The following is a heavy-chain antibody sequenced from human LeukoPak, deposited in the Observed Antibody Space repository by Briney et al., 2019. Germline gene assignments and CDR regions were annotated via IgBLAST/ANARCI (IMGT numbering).Heavy chain of an antibody. CDR2: IYTSGST. J-gene: IGHJ3*02. V-gene: IGHV4-61*02. CDR3: AREDYANAFDI. D-gene: IGHD4-17*01. CDR1: GGSISSGSYY. Sequence: SETLSLACTVSGGSISSGSYYWSWIRQPAGKGLEWIGRIYTSGSTNYNPSLKSRVTISVDTSKNQFSLKLSSVTAADTAVYYCAREDYANAFDIWGQGTMVTVSS.